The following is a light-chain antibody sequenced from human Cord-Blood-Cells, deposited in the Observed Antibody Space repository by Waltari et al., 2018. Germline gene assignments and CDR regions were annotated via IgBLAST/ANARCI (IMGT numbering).Light chain of an antibody. J-gene: IGKJ2*01. Sequence: EIVLTPPPATLSLPPGERATLSCRASQSVSSYLAWCQQRPGQDPRRIIYDASNRATGVTARFSGSGSGTDLTVTMSSLGPEDFAVYYCQERSNWPRYTFGQGTKLEIK. V-gene: IGKV3-11*01. CDR2: DAS. CDR3: QERSNWPRYT. CDR1: QSVSSY.